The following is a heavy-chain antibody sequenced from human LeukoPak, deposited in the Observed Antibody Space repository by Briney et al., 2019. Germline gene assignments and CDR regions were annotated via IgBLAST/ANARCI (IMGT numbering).Heavy chain of an antibody. Sequence: GGSLRLSCAASGFTFSSYTMSWVRQAPGKGLEWVSAISASGGTTYYADSVKGRFTISRDNSKNTLYLQMNSLRAEDTAVYYCATEAVGGTGRDLDYWGQGTLVTVSS. CDR1: GFTFSSYT. V-gene: IGHV3-23*01. D-gene: IGHD6-19*01. J-gene: IGHJ4*02. CDR3: ATEAVGGTGRDLDY. CDR2: ISASGGTT.